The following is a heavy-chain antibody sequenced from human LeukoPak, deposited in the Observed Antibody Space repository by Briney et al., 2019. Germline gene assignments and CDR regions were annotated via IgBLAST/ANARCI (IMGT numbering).Heavy chain of an antibody. V-gene: IGHV3-74*01. J-gene: IGHJ6*02. CDR3: TRDHGLDV. CDR2: INSDGSAT. Sequence: GGSLRLSCAASGFTFSSYWMSWGRQAPGKGLMWVSQINSDGSATSCADPVKGRCTISRDNAKNMLYLEMNSLRVEDTAVYFCTRDHGLDVWGQGTTVTVSS. CDR1: GFTFSSYW.